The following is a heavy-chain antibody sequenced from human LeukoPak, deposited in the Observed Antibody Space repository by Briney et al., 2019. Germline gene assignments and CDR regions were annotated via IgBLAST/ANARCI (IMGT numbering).Heavy chain of an antibody. J-gene: IGHJ4*02. CDR2: IYNSGST. D-gene: IGHD3-3*02. CDR3: ARDLSRVDY. V-gene: IGHV4-38-2*02. CDR1: VYSISSCYY. Sequence: SETLSLTCTVSVYSISSCYYWGWLRHPPGKGLERIGNIYNSGSTCYNPSHKRRVTISVDTSKNQFSLKLSSVTAADTAVYYCARDLSRVDYWGQGTLVTVSS.